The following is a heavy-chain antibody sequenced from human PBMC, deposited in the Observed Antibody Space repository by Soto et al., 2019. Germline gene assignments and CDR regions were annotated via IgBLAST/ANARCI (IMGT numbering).Heavy chain of an antibody. CDR1: GGSFSGYY. Sequence: PSETLSLTCAVYGGSFSGYYWDWIRQPPGKGLEWVSAISGSGGSTYYADSVKGRFTISRDNSKNTLYLQMNSLRAEDTAVYYCAKDRAVRWGEGMDVWGQGTTVTVSS. D-gene: IGHD7-27*01. V-gene: IGHV3-23*01. CDR3: AKDRAVRWGEGMDV. CDR2: ISGSGGST. J-gene: IGHJ6*02.